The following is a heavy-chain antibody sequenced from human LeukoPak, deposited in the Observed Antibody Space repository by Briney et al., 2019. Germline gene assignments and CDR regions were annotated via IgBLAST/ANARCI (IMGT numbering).Heavy chain of an antibody. CDR3: ARGVYYGSGNYYNVWNY. CDR1: ADSISTYY. D-gene: IGHD3-10*01. Sequence: ETLSLTCTVSADSISTYYWSWIRQPPGRGLEWLGYVYYSGSTNYNPSLKSRVTISVDTSKNQFSLKLSSVTAADTAVYYCARGVYYGSGNYYNVWNYWGQGTLVTVSS. CDR2: VYYSGST. J-gene: IGHJ4*02. V-gene: IGHV4-59*12.